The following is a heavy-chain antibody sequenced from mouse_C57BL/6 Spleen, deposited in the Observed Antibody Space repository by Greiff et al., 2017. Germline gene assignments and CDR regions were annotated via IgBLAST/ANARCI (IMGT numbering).Heavy chain of an antibody. Sequence: QVQLQQSGAELVKPGASVKISCKASGYAFSSYWMNWVKQRPGKGLEWIGQIYPGDGDTNYNGQFKGKATLTADKSSSTAYMQLSSLTSEDSAVYFCARHHYYGSSYENWYFDVWGTGTTVTVSS. V-gene: IGHV1-80*01. J-gene: IGHJ1*03. D-gene: IGHD1-1*01. CDR2: IYPGDGDT. CDR3: ARHHYYGSSYENWYFDV. CDR1: GYAFSSYW.